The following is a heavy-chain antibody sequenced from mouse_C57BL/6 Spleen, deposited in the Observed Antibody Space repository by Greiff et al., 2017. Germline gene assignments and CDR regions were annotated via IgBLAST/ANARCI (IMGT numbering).Heavy chain of an antibody. CDR2: ISSGGDYI. D-gene: IGHD1-1*01. V-gene: IGHV5-9-1*02. J-gene: IGHJ4*01. CDR1: GFTFSSYA. CDR3: TRDPIGSGPRYYAMDY. Sequence: EVQGVESGEGLVKPGGSLKLSCAASGFTFSSYAMSWVRQTPEKRLEWVAYISSGGDYIYYADTVKGRITISRDNARNTLYLQMSSLKSEDTAMYYCTRDPIGSGPRYYAMDYWGQGTSVTVSS.